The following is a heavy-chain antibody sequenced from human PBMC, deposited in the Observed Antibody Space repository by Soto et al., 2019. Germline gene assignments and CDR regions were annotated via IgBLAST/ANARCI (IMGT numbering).Heavy chain of an antibody. Sequence: QPGGSLRLSCAASGFTFSSYGMSLVRQPPGKGLEWVANIKQDGSEKYYVESVKGRFTISRDNAKKSLYLQMNSLRAEGTAVYYCARGVRLRYCSGGSCYPFDYWGQGTLVTVSS. D-gene: IGHD2-15*01. CDR2: IKQDGSEK. J-gene: IGHJ4*02. CDR1: GFTFSSYG. V-gene: IGHV3-7*03. CDR3: ARGVRLRYCSGGSCYPFDY.